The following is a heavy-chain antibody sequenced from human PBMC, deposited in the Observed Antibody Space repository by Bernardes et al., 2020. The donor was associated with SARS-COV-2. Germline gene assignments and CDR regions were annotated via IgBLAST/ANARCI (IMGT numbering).Heavy chain of an antibody. Sequence: GSLRLSCAVSGITFTNYAMSWVRQGPGRRLEWVSGISGSGDDTHYADSLKGRFTISRDNSKNTLYLQMNSLRAEDTATYYCVKDRSSWYFGWFDSWGQGTPVIVSS. V-gene: IGHV3-23*01. J-gene: IGHJ5*01. CDR2: ISGSGDDT. CDR1: GITFTNYA. D-gene: IGHD2-2*01. CDR3: VKDRSSWYFGWFDS.